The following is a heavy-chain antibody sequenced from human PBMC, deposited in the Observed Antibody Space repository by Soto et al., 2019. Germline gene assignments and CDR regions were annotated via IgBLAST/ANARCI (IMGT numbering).Heavy chain of an antibody. CDR2: ISGSGSST. CDR3: LKDAVAARPDAFDI. J-gene: IGHJ3*02. CDR1: GFTFSSYA. D-gene: IGHD6-6*01. V-gene: IGHV3-23*01. Sequence: GGSLRLCCAASGFTFSSYAMSWVRQAPGKGLEWVSAISGSGSSTYYADSVKGRFTISRDNSKYTVYLQMNSLRAEDTAVYYCLKDAVAARPDAFDIRAQGTMDTGSS.